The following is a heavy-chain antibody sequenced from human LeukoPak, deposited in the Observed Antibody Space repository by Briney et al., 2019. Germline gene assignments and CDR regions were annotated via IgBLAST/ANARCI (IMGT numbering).Heavy chain of an antibody. CDR2: IYYSGST. V-gene: IGHV4-61*01. CDR3: ARARGFEYSAREFDY. D-gene: IGHD6-6*01. CDR1: GGSISSSSYY. Sequence: PSETLSLTCTVSGGSISSSSYYWSWIRQPPGKGLEWIGYIYYSGSTNYNPSLKSRVTISVDTSKNQFSLKLSSVTAADTAVYYCARARGFEYSAREFDYWGQGTLVTVSS. J-gene: IGHJ4*02.